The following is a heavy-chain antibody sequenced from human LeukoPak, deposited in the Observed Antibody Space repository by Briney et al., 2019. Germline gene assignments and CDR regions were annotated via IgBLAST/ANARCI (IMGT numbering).Heavy chain of an antibody. J-gene: IGHJ6*02. CDR3: AKDSLYGDYESLVDYYYGMDV. V-gene: IGHV3-30*18. Sequence: GRSLRLSCAASGFTFSSYGMHWVRQAPGKGLEWVAVISYDGSNKYYADSVKGRFTISRDNSKNTLYLQMNSLRAEDTAVYYCAKDSLYGDYESLVDYYYGMDVWGQGTTVTVSS. D-gene: IGHD4-17*01. CDR1: GFTFSSYG. CDR2: ISYDGSNK.